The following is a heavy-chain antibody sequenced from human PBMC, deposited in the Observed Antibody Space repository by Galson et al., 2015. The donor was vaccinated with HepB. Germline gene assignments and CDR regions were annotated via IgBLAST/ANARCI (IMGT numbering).Heavy chain of an antibody. Sequence: SLRLSCAASGFTFSSYAMHWVRQAPGKGLEWVAVISYDGSNKYYADSVKGRFTISRDNSKNTLYLQMNSLRAEDTAVYYCARSPITMIVVLNLYYFDYCGLRALVPAYS. CDR1: GFTFSSYA. CDR3: ARSPITMIVVLNLYYFDY. CDR2: ISYDGSNK. J-gene: IGHJ4*02. D-gene: IGHD3-22*01. V-gene: IGHV3-30*04.